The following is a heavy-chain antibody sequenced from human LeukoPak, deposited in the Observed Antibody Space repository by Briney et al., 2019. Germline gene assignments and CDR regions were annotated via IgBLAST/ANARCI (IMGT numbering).Heavy chain of an antibody. J-gene: IGHJ6*03. D-gene: IGHD2-2*01. CDR2: ISAYNGNI. Sequence: ASVKVSCKASGYTFTSYGISWVRQAPGQGLEWMGWISAYNGNINYAQKLQGRVTMTTDTSTSTAYMELRSLRSDDTAVYYCARDCSSTRGRCYYYMDVRGKGTTVTVSS. V-gene: IGHV1-18*01. CDR3: ARDCSSTRGRCYYYMDV. CDR1: GYTFTSYG.